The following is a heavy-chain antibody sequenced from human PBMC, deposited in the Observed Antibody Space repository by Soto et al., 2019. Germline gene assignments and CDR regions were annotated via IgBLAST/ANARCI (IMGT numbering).Heavy chain of an antibody. CDR3: ARGNDFIWGSDHLKGPDAFDI. J-gene: IGHJ3*02. D-gene: IGHD3-16*02. Sequence: GSMRLWWAASGFKCSGYSMSWVSKDPGKGLEWVSYISSSSSTIYYADSVKGRFTISRDNAKNSLYLQMNSLRAEDTAVYYCARGNDFIWGSDHLKGPDAFDIWGQGTMVPVSS. CDR1: GFKCSGYS. V-gene: IGHV3-48*01. CDR2: ISSSSSTI.